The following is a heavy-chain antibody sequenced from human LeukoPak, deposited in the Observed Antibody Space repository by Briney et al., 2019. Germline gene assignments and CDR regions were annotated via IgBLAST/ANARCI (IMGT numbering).Heavy chain of an antibody. V-gene: IGHV4-39*07. Sequence: PSQTLSLTCTVSGGSISSGDYYWSWIRQPPGKGLEWIGSIYHSGSAYYNPSLKSRVTISVDTSKSQFSLKLSSVTAADTAVYYCARSYYGDYSDYWGQGTLVTVSS. CDR3: ARSYYGDYSDY. J-gene: IGHJ4*02. CDR2: IYHSGSA. CDR1: GGSISSGDYY. D-gene: IGHD4-17*01.